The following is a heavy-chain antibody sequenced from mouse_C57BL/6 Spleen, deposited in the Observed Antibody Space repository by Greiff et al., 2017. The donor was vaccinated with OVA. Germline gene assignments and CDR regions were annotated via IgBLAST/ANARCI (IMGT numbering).Heavy chain of an antibody. Sequence: VKLQQPGTELVKPGASVKLSCKASGYTFTSYWMHWVKQRPGQGLEWIGNINPSNGGTNYNEKFKSKATLTVDKSSSTAYMQLSSLTSEDSAVDYYARGYYGSSYWYFDVWGTGTTVTVSS. CDR2: INPSNGGT. CDR1: GYTFTSYW. D-gene: IGHD1-1*01. J-gene: IGHJ1*03. V-gene: IGHV1-53*01. CDR3: ARGYYGSSYWYFDV.